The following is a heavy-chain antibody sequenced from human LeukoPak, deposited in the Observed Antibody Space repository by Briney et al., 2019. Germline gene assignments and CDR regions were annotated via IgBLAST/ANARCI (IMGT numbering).Heavy chain of an antibody. CDR1: GGSFSGYY. Sequence: SETLSLTCAVYGGSFSGYYWSWIRQPPGKGLEWIGEINHSGSTNYNPSLKSRVTISVDTSKNQFSLKLSSVTAADTAVSYCARTDYYGSGSYFYYYYMDVWGKGTTVTISS. D-gene: IGHD3-10*01. J-gene: IGHJ6*03. V-gene: IGHV4-34*01. CDR3: ARTDYYGSGSYFYYYYMDV. CDR2: INHSGST.